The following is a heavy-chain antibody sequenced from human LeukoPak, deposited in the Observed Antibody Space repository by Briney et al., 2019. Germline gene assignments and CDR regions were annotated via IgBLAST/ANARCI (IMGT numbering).Heavy chain of an antibody. V-gene: IGHV4-31*03. CDR3: ARVASVVVGSGLSNWFDP. J-gene: IGHJ5*02. D-gene: IGHD2-15*01. Sequence: PSETQSLTCTVSGGSISSGGYYWSWIRQHPGKGLEWIGYIFYRGSTYYNPSLKSRVVISVDAFKNQFSLKVTSVTAADTAVYYCARVASVVVGSGLSNWFDPWGQGTLVTVSS. CDR2: IFYRGST. CDR1: GGSISSGGYY.